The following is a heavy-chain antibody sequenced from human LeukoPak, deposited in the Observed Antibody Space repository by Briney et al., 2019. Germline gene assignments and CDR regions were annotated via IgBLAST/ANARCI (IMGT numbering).Heavy chain of an antibody. J-gene: IGHJ4*02. CDR1: GFTFDDYA. CDR3: ARVGSSSSWYVLSCFDY. V-gene: IGHV3-9*01. D-gene: IGHD6-13*01. Sequence: GRSLRLSCAASGFTFDDYAMHWVRQVPGKGLEWVAGINSNSNFIAYADSVGGRFTIYRDNAKNSLYLQMNSLRAEDTAVYYCARVGSSSSWYVLSCFDYWGQGTLATVSS. CDR2: INSNSNFI.